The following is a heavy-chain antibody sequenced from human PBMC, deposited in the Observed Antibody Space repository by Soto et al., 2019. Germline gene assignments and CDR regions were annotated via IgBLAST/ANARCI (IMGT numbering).Heavy chain of an antibody. CDR2: IGSSGGTT. CDR1: GFTFSNYA. D-gene: IGHD4-17*01. Sequence: GGSLRLSCASSGFTFSNYAMSLVRQAPGKGLEWVSGIGSSGGTTHLADSVKGRFTISRDNSKNTLYLQMNSLRAEDTAVYYCGKDPNGDYIGAFDIWGQGTMVTVSS. V-gene: IGHV3-23*01. CDR3: GKDPNGDYIGAFDI. J-gene: IGHJ3*02.